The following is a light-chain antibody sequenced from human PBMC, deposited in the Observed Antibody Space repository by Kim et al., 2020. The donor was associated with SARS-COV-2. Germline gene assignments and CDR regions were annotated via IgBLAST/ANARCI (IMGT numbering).Light chain of an antibody. CDR3: QAWERSTAI. Sequence: SYELTQPPSVSVFPGQTASISCSGDKLGNKYAYWYQQKPGQSPILVIYQDGKRPSGIPERFSGSNSGNTATLTITGTQAMDEADYYCQAWERSTAIFGGGTQLTVL. CDR2: QDG. V-gene: IGLV3-1*01. J-gene: IGLJ2*01. CDR1: KLGNKY.